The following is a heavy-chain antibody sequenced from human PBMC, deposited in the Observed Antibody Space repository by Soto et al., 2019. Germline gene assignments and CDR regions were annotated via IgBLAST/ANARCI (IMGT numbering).Heavy chain of an antibody. Sequence: ASVKVSCKASGYTFTSYGISWVRQAPGQGLEWMGRISAYNGNTNYAQKLQGRVTMTTDTSTSTAYMELRSLRSDDTAVYYCARDWSNYYDSSGYRYYYYGMDVWGQGTTVTVSS. V-gene: IGHV1-18*01. J-gene: IGHJ6*02. CDR1: GYTFTSYG. D-gene: IGHD3-22*01. CDR2: ISAYNGNT. CDR3: ARDWSNYYDSSGYRYYYYGMDV.